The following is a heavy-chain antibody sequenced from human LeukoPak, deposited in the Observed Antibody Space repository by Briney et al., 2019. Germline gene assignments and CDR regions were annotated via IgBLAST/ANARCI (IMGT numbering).Heavy chain of an antibody. D-gene: IGHD5-18*01. CDR3: AKEGRQLSNDY. CDR2: ISGDGGST. V-gene: IGHV3-43*02. J-gene: IGHJ4*02. Sequence: GSLRLSCAASGFTFDDYAMHWVRQAPGKGLEWVSLISGDGGSTYYADSVKGRFTISRDNSKNSLYLQMNSLRTEGAALYYCAKEGRQLSNDYWGQGTLVTVSS. CDR1: GFTFDDYA.